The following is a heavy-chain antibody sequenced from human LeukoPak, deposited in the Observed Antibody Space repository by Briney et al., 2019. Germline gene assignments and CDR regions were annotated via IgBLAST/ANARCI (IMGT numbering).Heavy chain of an antibody. CDR3: ARGDYDFWSGYYPL. CDR1: GFTFSSYA. D-gene: IGHD3-3*01. J-gene: IGHJ4*02. CDR2: ISYDGSNK. V-gene: IGHV3-30*04. Sequence: GGSLRLSCAASGFTFSSYAMHWVRQAPGKGLEWVAVISYDGSNKYYADSVKGRFTISRDNSKNTLYLQMNSLRAEDTAVYYCARGDYDFWSGYYPLWGQGTLVTVSS.